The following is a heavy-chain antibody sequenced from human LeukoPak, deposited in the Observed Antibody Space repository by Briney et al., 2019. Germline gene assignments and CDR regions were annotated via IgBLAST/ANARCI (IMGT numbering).Heavy chain of an antibody. D-gene: IGHD3-10*01. V-gene: IGHV3-48*01. CDR1: GFTFCSYG. CDR2: ISSSSSTI. Sequence: GGSLRLSCAVSGFTFCSYGMNWVRQAPEEGLEWVAYISSSSSTIHYADSVKGRFTVFRDNAMNSLHLQMDSLGAEDTAVYSCARSRYYGSGSPDAFDGWGHGTMVTVSS. CDR3: ARSRYYGSGSPDAFDG. J-gene: IGHJ3*01.